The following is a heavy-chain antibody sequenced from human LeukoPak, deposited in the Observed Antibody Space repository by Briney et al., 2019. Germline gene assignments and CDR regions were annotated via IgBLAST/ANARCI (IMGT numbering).Heavy chain of an antibody. Sequence: SQTLSLTCAISGDSVSTNSATWTWLRQSPSRGLEWLGRTYYRSKWNNDYAVSMKSRITINPDTSKNQFSLRLNSVTPEDTAVYYCARLVGASWFGSWGQGTLVTVSS. D-gene: IGHD1-26*01. CDR3: ARLVGASWFGS. CDR1: GDSVSTNSAT. CDR2: TYYRSKWNN. J-gene: IGHJ5*01. V-gene: IGHV6-1*01.